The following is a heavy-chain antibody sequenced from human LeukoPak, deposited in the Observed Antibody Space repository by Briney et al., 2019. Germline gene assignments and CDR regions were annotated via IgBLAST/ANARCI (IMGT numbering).Heavy chain of an antibody. V-gene: IGHV3-74*01. CDR2: INSDGSSI. D-gene: IGHD3-3*01. J-gene: IGHJ4*02. CDR3: ARVGGVAGRAIDY. CDR1: GFTFSSYW. Sequence: GGSLRLSCAASGFTFSSYWMHWVRQTPGKGLMWVSRINSDGSSIGYADSVKGRFTISRDNAKNTLYLQMNSLRAEDTAVYYCARVGGVAGRAIDYWGQGTLVTVSS.